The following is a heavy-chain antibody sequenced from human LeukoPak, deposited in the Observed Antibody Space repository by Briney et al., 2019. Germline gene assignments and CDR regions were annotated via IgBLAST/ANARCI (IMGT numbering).Heavy chain of an antibody. D-gene: IGHD5-12*01. J-gene: IGHJ6*03. CDR3: ARTTEGGYSGYFYYYYMDV. Sequence: SETLSLTCTVSGGSISSYYWSWIRQPPGKGLEWIGYIYYSGSTNYNPSLKSRVTISVDTSKNQFSLKLSSVTAADTAVYYCARTTEGGYSGYFYYYYMDVWGKGTTATISS. CDR2: IYYSGST. CDR1: GGSISSYY. V-gene: IGHV4-59*01.